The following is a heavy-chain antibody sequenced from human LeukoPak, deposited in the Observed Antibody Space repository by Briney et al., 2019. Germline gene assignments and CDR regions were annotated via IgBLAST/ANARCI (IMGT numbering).Heavy chain of an antibody. D-gene: IGHD6-6*01. Sequence: GASVKVSCKASGYTFTSYDINWVRQATGQGLEWVGWMNPNSGNTGYAQKFQGRVTMTRNTSISTAYMELSSLRSEDTAVYYCARGIAARRGARFDYWGQGTLVTVSS. CDR2: MNPNSGNT. CDR1: GYTFTSYD. CDR3: ARGIAARRGARFDY. V-gene: IGHV1-8*01. J-gene: IGHJ4*02.